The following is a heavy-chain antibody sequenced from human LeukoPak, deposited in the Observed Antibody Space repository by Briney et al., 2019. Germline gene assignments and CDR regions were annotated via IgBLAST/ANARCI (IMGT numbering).Heavy chain of an antibody. CDR1: GFTFNDYA. V-gene: IGHV3-30*02. CDR2: IRDDGSDT. J-gene: IGHJ3*02. CDR3: AKSDGHGTGYGFHI. D-gene: IGHD6-19*01. Sequence: GGSLRLSCAASGFTFNDYAMYWVRQSPGRGLEWVALIRDDGSDTYHADSVKGRFTISRDNSKNTVFLRMDSLRGEDSAIYYCAKSDGHGTGYGFHIWGQGTMVTVSS.